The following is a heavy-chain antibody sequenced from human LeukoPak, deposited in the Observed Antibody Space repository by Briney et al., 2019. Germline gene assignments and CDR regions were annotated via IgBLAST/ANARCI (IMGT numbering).Heavy chain of an antibody. CDR3: AREIFPDAFDI. CDR2: IYSGGST. D-gene: IGHD2-15*01. CDR1: GFSVSSNY. J-gene: IGHJ3*02. V-gene: IGHV3-53*01. Sequence: GGSLKLSCAASGFSVSSNYMIWVRQAPGKGLEWVSIIYSGGSTYYADSVKGRFTISRDNSKNTLYLQMNSLRAEDTAVFYCAREIFPDAFDIWGQGTMVTVSS.